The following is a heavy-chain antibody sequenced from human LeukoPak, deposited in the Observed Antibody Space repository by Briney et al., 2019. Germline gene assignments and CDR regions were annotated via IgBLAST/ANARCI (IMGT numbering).Heavy chain of an antibody. CDR1: GFTFSSYE. CDR3: ARADYYRFDY. CDR2: ITSSGNHI. D-gene: IGHD3-22*01. J-gene: IGHJ4*02. Sequence: GGSLRLSCAASGFTFSSYEMNWVRQAPGKGLEWVSYITSSGNHIYYADSVKGRFTISRDNAKNSLYLQMNSLRAEDTAVYYCARADYYRFDYWGQGTLVTVSS. V-gene: IGHV3-48*03.